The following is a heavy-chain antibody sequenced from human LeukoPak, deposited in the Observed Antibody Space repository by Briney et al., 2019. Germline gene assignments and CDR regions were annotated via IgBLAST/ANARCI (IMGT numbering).Heavy chain of an antibody. CDR2: IYHSGNT. V-gene: IGHV4-38-2*02. D-gene: IGHD1-26*01. Sequence: SGTLSLTCTVSGYSISSNYYWAWIRQPPGKGLEWIGNIYHSGNTYYNSSLKSRVTISVDTSKNQFSLKLNSVTAADTAVYYCARYSYTGTYNDARTFDIWGRGTMVTVSS. CDR1: GYSISSNYY. J-gene: IGHJ3*02. CDR3: ARYSYTGTYNDARTFDI.